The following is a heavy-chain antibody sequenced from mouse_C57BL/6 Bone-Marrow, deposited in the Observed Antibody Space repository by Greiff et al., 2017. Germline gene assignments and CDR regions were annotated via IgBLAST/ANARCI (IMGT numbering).Heavy chain of an antibody. J-gene: IGHJ3*01. CDR3: ARNEEWLLRGFAY. CDR2: IHPNSGST. V-gene: IGHV1-64*01. CDR1: GYTFTSYW. D-gene: IGHD2-3*01. Sequence: VQLKQPGAELVKPGASVKLSCKASGYTFTSYWMHWVKQRPGQGLEWIGMIHPNSGSTNYNEKFKSKATLTVDKSSSTAYMQLSSLTSEDSAVYYCARNEEWLLRGFAYWGQGTLVTVSA.